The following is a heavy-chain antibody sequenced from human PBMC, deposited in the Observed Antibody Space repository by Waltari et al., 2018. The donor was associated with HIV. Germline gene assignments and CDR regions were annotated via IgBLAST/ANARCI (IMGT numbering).Heavy chain of an antibody. Sequence: QVQLQESGPGLVKPSQTLSLTCTVSGGSLSSGSYYWNWIRQPAGKGLEWIGRIYTSGSTNYNPSLMSRVTISVDTSKNQFSLKLSSVTAADTAVYYCTIQSSGWIDAFDIWGQGTMVTVSS. CDR3: TIQSSGWIDAFDI. CDR2: IYTSGST. V-gene: IGHV4-61*02. CDR1: GGSLSSGSYY. D-gene: IGHD6-19*01. J-gene: IGHJ3*02.